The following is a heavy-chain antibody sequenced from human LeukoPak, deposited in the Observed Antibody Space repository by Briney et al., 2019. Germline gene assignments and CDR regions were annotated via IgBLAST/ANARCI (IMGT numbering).Heavy chain of an antibody. CDR1: GGSISSSSYY. CDR2: IYYSGST. CDR3: ARLDIVATIFDY. J-gene: IGHJ4*02. Sequence: SETLSLTCTVSGGSISSSSYYWGWIRQPPGKGLEWIGSIYYSGSTYYNPSLKSRVTISVDTSKNQSSLKLSSVTAADTAVYYCARLDIVATIFDYWGQGTLVTVSS. D-gene: IGHD5-12*01. V-gene: IGHV4-39*01.